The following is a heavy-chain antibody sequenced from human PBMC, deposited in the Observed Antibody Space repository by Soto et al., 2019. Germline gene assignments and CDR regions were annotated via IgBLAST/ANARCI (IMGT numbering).Heavy chain of an antibody. CDR2: SYHSGST. D-gene: IGHD3-10*01. J-gene: IGHJ5*02. CDR3: ARVPGP. V-gene: IGHV4-30-2*01. CDR1: GGSISSGGYS. Sequence: SETLSLTCAVSGGSISSGGYSCSWIRQPPGKGLEWMGYSYHSGSTYYNPSLKSRVTISVDRSKNQFSLKLSSVTAADTAVYYCARVPGPWGQGTLVTVSS.